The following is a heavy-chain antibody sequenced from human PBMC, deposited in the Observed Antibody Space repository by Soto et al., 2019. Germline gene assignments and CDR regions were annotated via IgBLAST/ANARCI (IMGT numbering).Heavy chain of an antibody. CDR3: ARSGYPGIAARPYNWFDP. CDR1: GYSFTSYW. V-gene: IGHV5-51*01. D-gene: IGHD6-6*01. Sequence: EVQLVQSGAEVKKPGESLKISCKGSGYSFTSYWIGWVRQMPGKGLEWMGIIYPGDSDTRYSPSFQGQVTISADKSISTAYLQWSSLKASDTAMYYCARSGYPGIAARPYNWFDPWGQGTLVTVSS. J-gene: IGHJ5*02. CDR2: IYPGDSDT.